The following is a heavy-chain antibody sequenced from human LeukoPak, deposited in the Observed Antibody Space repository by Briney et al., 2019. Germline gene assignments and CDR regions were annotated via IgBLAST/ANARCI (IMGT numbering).Heavy chain of an antibody. CDR3: ATFTERENYHYTANR. CDR1: RFTLRRYL. Sequence: GGSLTLSCPASRFTLRRYLMHWVRQAPAKERVWVARINSYGSSTNYADSVKGRFTISRDNAKNTLYLQMNSLRAEDTAVYYCATFTERENYHYTANRWGQGTLVIVS. J-gene: IGHJ4*02. CDR2: INSYGSST. V-gene: IGHV3-74*01. D-gene: IGHD3-16*02.